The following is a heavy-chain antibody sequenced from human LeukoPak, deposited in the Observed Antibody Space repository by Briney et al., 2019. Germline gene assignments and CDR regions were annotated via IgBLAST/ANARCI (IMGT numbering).Heavy chain of an antibody. CDR2: TNGDGSFA. Sequence: GGSLRLSCAASGFTFGSYWMHWVRQAPGKGLMCVSHTNGDGSFAAYADSVKGRFTISRDNAKNTLYLQMNSLRAEDTAVYSCVRGLIGEYGTDYWGQGTPVTVSS. CDR1: GFTFGSYW. J-gene: IGHJ4*02. V-gene: IGHV3-74*01. CDR3: VRGLIGEYGTDY. D-gene: IGHD2/OR15-2a*01.